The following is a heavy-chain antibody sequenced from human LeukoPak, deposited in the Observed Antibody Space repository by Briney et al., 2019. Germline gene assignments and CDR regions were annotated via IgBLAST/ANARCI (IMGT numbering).Heavy chain of an antibody. D-gene: IGHD2-21*01. Sequence: ASVKVSYKASGYTFTSYAMNWVRQAPGQGPEWMGWINTNTGNPTYAQGFTGRFVFSLDTSVSTAYLQISGLKAEDTAVYYCAREGVVMAGDFDYWGQGTLVTVSS. CDR3: AREGVVMAGDFDY. J-gene: IGHJ4*02. V-gene: IGHV7-4-1*02. CDR2: INTNTGNP. CDR1: GYTFTSYA.